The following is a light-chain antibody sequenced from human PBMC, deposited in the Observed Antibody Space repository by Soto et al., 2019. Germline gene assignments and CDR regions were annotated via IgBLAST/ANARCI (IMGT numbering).Light chain of an antibody. J-gene: IGLJ2*01. CDR1: SSDVGGYNY. Sequence: QLVLTQPASVSGSPGQSITISCTGTSSDVGGYNYVSWYQQHPGKAPKLMIYDVSNRPSVVSNRFSGSKSGNTASLTISGLQAEDEADYYCSSYTSSSTVVFGGGTKLTVL. CDR2: DVS. CDR3: SSYTSSSTVV. V-gene: IGLV2-14*01.